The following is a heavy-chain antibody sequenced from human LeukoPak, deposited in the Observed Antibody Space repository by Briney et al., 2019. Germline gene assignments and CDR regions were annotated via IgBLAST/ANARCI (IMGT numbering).Heavy chain of an antibody. CDR2: IYHSGYT. CDR1: GGSINSSSYY. D-gene: IGHD4-17*01. Sequence: SETLSLTCTVSGGSINSSSYYWGWIRQPPGKALEWIGSIYHSGYTYYNPSLKSRVTTSVDTSKNQFSLKLSSVTAADTAVYYCARGGNYGDYDGYFDYWGQGTLVTVSS. V-gene: IGHV4-39*01. J-gene: IGHJ4*02. CDR3: ARGGNYGDYDGYFDY.